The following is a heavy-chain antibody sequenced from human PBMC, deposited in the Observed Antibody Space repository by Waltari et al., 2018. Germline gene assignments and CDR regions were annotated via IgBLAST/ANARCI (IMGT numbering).Heavy chain of an antibody. D-gene: IGHD4-17*01. Sequence: QVQLVQSGAEVKKPGSSVKVSCKASGGTFSGYALSWVRQAPGHGLEWMGGIIPIFGTANYAQKVQGRVTITADESTSTAYMELSSLRSEDTAVYYCARGPGYGGNSGWGYFDYWGQGTLVTVSS. V-gene: IGHV1-69*12. CDR1: GGTFSGYA. CDR2: IIPIFGTA. CDR3: ARGPGYGGNSGWGYFDY. J-gene: IGHJ4*02.